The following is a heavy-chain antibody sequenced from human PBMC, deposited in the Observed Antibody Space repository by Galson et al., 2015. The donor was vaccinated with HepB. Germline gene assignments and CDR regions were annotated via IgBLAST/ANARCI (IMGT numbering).Heavy chain of an antibody. CDR1: GFTFSSYA. J-gene: IGHJ5*02. V-gene: IGHV3-30-3*01. D-gene: IGHD1-26*01. CDR3: ARDSIVGAKGRTTAGHGPYNWFDP. Sequence: SLRLSCAASGFTFSSYAMHWVRQAPGKGLEWVAVISYDGSNKYYADSVKGRFTISRDNSKNTLYLQMNSLRAEDTAVYYCARDSIVGAKGRTTAGHGPYNWFDPWGQGTLVTVSS. CDR2: ISYDGSNK.